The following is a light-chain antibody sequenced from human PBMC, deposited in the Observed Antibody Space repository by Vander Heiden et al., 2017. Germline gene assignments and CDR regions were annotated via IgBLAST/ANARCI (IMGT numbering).Light chain of an antibody. CDR3: QQRSNWPLT. V-gene: IGKV3-11*01. J-gene: IGKJ4*02. CDR1: QSVSSY. CDR2: DAS. Sequence: EIVLTQSPATLSLSPAERATLSCRASQSVSSYFAWYQQKPGQAPRLLIYDASNRATGIPARFSGSGSGTDCTLTSSSLEPEDFAVYYCQQRSNWPLTFGGGTKVEIK.